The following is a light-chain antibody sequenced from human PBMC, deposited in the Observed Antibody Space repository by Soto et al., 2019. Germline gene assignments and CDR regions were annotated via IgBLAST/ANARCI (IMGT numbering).Light chain of an antibody. CDR2: GAS. CDR3: QQYGSSIT. V-gene: IGKV3-20*01. J-gene: IGKJ5*01. Sequence: IVLTQSAGTLSLSPGERATLSCRASQSVSNYLAWYQQKPGQAPRLLIYGASSRATGIPDRFSGSGSGTDFTLTISRLEPEDFAVYYCQQYGSSITFGQGTRLEIK. CDR1: QSVSNY.